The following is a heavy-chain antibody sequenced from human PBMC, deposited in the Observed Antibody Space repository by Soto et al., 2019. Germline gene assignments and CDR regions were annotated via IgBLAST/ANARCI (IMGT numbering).Heavy chain of an antibody. CDR2: IYDSGTA. V-gene: IGHV4-30-2*01. J-gene: IGHJ4*02. CDR1: FCSITIDYDA. D-gene: IGHD1-26*01. Sequence: LSLTCAVSFCSITIDYDAWSWIRQPPWKALEWIGYIYDSGTAYYNPSLQSRVSMSVDISKNQFSLKLTSVTAADTAVYFCAREMGGTYLDHWGQGALVTVSS. CDR3: AREMGGTYLDH.